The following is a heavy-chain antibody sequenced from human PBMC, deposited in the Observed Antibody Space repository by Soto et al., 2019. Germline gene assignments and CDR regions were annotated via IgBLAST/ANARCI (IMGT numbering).Heavy chain of an antibody. CDR3: AGHILTGYWFDP. V-gene: IGHV3-11*01. J-gene: IGHJ5*02. CDR2: ISSSGSTI. Sequence: GGSLRLSCAASGFTFSDYYMSWIRQAPGKGLEWVSYISSSGSTIYYADSVKGRFTISRDNAKNSLYLQMNSLRAEDTAVYYCAGHILTGYWFDPWGQGTLVTVSS. D-gene: IGHD3-9*01. CDR1: GFTFSDYY.